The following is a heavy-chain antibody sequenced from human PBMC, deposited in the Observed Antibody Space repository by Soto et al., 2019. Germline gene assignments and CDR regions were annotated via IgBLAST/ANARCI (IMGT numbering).Heavy chain of an antibody. Sequence: ASVKVSCKASGYTFTSYDINWVRLAPGQGLEWMGWMNGDRDNTGCRQKFQGRLTMTKDTSKSTAYMELSSLTSEDTAVYYCARRTIAHWYFDLWGRGTLVTVSS. CDR3: ARRTIAHWYFDL. D-gene: IGHD1-1*01. J-gene: IGHJ2*01. CDR1: GYTFTSYD. CDR2: MNGDRDNT. V-gene: IGHV1-8*01.